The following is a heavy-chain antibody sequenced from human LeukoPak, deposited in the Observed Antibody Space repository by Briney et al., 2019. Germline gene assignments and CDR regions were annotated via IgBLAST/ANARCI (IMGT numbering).Heavy chain of an antibody. V-gene: IGHV1-46*01. D-gene: IGHD6-19*01. Sequence: ASVTVSCKASGYTFTSYHMHWVRQAPGQGLEWMGIINPSGGTTNYAQKFRGRVTMTRDMSTSTVYMELSSLRAEDTAVYYCARTKGLPGDNADSSGWYSGFDYWGQGTLVTVSS. CDR3: ARTKGLPGDNADSSGWYSGFDY. CDR1: GYTFTSYH. J-gene: IGHJ4*02. CDR2: INPSGGTT.